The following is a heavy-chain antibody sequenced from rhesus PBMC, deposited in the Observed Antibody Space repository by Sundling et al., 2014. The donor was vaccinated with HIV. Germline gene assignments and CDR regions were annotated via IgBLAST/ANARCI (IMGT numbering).Heavy chain of an antibody. D-gene: IGHD1-1*01. CDR1: GGSISADY. CDR2: IGGSSGST. J-gene: IGHJ4*01. V-gene: IGHV4-165*02. Sequence: QVQLQESGPGLVKPSETLSLTCAVSGGSISADYWNWIRQPPGKGLEWISFIGGSSGSTSYNPSLQSRVTISTDTSKNQFSLKLSSVTDADTAVYFCARAKGWNYPFDSWGQGVLVTVSS. CDR3: ARAKGWNYPFDS.